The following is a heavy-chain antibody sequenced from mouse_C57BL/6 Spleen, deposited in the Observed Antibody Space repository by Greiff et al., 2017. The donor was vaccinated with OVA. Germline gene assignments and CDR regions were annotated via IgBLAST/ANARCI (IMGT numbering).Heavy chain of an antibody. CDR1: GYTFTSYW. V-gene: IGHV1-55*01. J-gene: IGHJ2*01. CDR3: ARDLIDY. Sequence: QVHVKQPGAELVKPGASVKMSCKASGYTFTSYWITWVKQRPGQGLEWIGDIYPGSGSTNYNEKFKSKATLTVDTSSSTAYMQLSSLTSEDSAVYYCARDLIDYWGQGTTLTVSS. CDR2: IYPGSGST.